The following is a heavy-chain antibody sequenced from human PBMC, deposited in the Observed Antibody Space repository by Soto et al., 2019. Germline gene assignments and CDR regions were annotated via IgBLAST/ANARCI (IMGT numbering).Heavy chain of an antibody. D-gene: IGHD6-13*01. CDR1: GGSISSYC. CDR2: IYTSGST. J-gene: IGHJ6*02. Sequence: PSETLSLTCTVSGGSISSYCWSWIRQPAGKGLEWIGRIYTSGSTNYNPSLKSRVTMSVDTSKNQFSLKLSSVTAADTAVYYCARDRGSSWPFYGMDVWGQGTTVTVSS. V-gene: IGHV4-4*07. CDR3: ARDRGSSWPFYGMDV.